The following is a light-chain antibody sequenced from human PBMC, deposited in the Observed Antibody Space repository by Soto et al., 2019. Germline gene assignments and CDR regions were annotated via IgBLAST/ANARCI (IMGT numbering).Light chain of an antibody. Sequence: EIVMTQSPATLSVSPGERATLSCRASQSVSGNLAWYQQKPGHPPRLLIYGASTRATGIPARFSGSGSGTEFTLTISSLQSEDFAVYYCQQYNNWTLTFGGGTKVEIK. CDR3: QQYNNWTLT. CDR2: GAS. CDR1: QSVSGN. J-gene: IGKJ4*01. V-gene: IGKV3-15*01.